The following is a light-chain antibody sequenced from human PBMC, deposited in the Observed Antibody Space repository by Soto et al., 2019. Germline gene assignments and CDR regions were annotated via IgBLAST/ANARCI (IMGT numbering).Light chain of an antibody. J-gene: IGLJ1*01. V-gene: IGLV2-8*01. CDR2: EVS. CDR3: RSYAGSTNFGV. Sequence: QPALTQPPSASGSPGQSVTISCTGTSSDVGGYNYVSWYQQHPGKAPKLMIYEVSKRPSGVPDRFSGSKSGNTASLTVSGLQAEDEADYYCRSYAGSTNFGVFGTGTKV. CDR1: SSDVGGYNY.